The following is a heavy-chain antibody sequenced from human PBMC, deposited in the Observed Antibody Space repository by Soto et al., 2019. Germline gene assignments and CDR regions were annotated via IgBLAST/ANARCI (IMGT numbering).Heavy chain of an antibody. V-gene: IGHV4-59*01. CDR1: GGSISSYY. CDR3: ARVGGYCSGGSCPYNWFDP. Sequence: PSETLSLTCTVSGGSISSYYWSWIRQPPGKGLEWIGYIYYSGSTNYNPSLKSRVTISVDTSKNQFSLKLSSVTAADTAVYYCARVGGYCSGGSCPYNWFDPWGQGTLVT. CDR2: IYYSGST. D-gene: IGHD2-15*01. J-gene: IGHJ5*02.